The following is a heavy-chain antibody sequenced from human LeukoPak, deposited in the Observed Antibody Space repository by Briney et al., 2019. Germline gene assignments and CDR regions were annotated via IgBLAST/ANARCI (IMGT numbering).Heavy chain of an antibody. J-gene: IGHJ4*02. V-gene: IGHV4-30-4*01. CDR2: IYYSGST. CDR1: GGSISSGDYY. CDR3: AREPGEGSWTLGSYYFDY. D-gene: IGHD6-13*01. Sequence: PSQTLSLTCTVSGGSISSGDYYWSWIRQPPGKGLEWIGYIYYSGSTYYNPSLKSRVTISVDTSKNQFSLKLSSVTAADTAVYYCAREPGEGSWTLGSYYFDYWGQGTLVTVSS.